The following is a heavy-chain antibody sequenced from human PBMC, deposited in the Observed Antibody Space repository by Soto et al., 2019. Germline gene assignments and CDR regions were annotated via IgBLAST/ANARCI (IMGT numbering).Heavy chain of an antibody. V-gene: IGHV4-31*03. CDR2: NYYSGGT. Sequence: PSETLSLTCTVSGGSISRGGYYWSWIRQHPGKGLEWLGYNYYSGGTYYTPSLKSRVNISVGTSKNQFSLKLSSVTAADTAVYYCARYYDISPGHDAFDIWGQGTMVTVSS. CDR3: ARYYDISPGHDAFDI. D-gene: IGHD3-9*01. CDR1: GGSISRGGYY. J-gene: IGHJ3*02.